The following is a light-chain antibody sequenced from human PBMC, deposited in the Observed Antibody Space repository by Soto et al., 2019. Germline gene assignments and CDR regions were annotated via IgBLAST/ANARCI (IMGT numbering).Light chain of an antibody. CDR2: EDS. J-gene: IGLJ1*01. CDR1: IRHFGGYNY. V-gene: IGLV2-14*03. CDR3: DSYTNSGAYV. Sequence: LPGPLCGSPDQSFTTSCAGTIRHFGGYNYVSWYQQQSGKAPYLIIHEDSYRPSGVSNRFSGSKSGNTASLTNSRLQAEDEADYVCDSYTNSGAYVFGVGAKVTV.